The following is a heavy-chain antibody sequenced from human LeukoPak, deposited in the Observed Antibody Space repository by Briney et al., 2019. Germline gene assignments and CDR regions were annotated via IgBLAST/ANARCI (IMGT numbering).Heavy chain of an antibody. Sequence: HPGGSLRLSCAASGFTVSSNYMSWVRQAPGKGLEWISVIYSGGSTYYADSVKGRFTISRDNSKNTLYLQMNSLRAEDTAVYYCARENFYGDYVQDAFDIWGQGTMVTVSS. CDR3: ARENFYGDYVQDAFDI. V-gene: IGHV3-53*01. CDR1: GFTVSSNY. D-gene: IGHD4-17*01. J-gene: IGHJ3*02. CDR2: IYSGGST.